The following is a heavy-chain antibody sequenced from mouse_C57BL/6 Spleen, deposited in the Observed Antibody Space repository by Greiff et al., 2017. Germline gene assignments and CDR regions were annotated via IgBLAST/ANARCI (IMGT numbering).Heavy chain of an antibody. Sequence: VQLQQSGAELVRPGASVKLSCTASGFNIKDDYMHWVKQRPEQGLEWIGWIDPENGDTEYASKFQGKATITADTSSNTAYLQLSSLTSEDTAVYYCTVYGSSGYFDVWGTGTTVTVSS. V-gene: IGHV14-4*01. CDR3: TVYGSSGYFDV. J-gene: IGHJ1*03. D-gene: IGHD1-1*01. CDR1: GFNIKDDY. CDR2: IDPENGDT.